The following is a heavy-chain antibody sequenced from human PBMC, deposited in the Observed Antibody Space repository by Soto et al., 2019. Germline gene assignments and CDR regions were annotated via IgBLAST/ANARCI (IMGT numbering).Heavy chain of an antibody. CDR2: INHSGST. J-gene: IGHJ4*02. CDR1: GGSFSGYY. CDR3: ARGTPAGYGSGSYYHFDY. Sequence: QVQLQQWGAGLLKPSETLSLTCAVYGGSFSGYYWSWIRQPPGKGLGWIGEINHSGSTNYNPSLKSRVTISVETSKNQFSLKLSSVTAADTAVYYCARGTPAGYGSGSYYHFDYWGQGTLVTVSS. V-gene: IGHV4-34*01. D-gene: IGHD3-10*01.